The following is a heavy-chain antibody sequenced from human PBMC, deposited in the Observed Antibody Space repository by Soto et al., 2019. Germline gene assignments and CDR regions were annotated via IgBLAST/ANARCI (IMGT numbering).Heavy chain of an antibody. CDR3: AREPPYSSGWYFFDY. CDR1: GGTFSSYT. CDR2: IILIFGIA. J-gene: IGHJ4*02. V-gene: IGHV1-69*13. D-gene: IGHD6-19*01. Sequence: GASVKVSCKASGGTFSSYTISWVRQAPGQGLEWMGMIILIFGIANYAQKFQGRVTITADESTSTAYMELSSLRSEDTAVYYCAREPPYSSGWYFFDYWGQGTLVTVSS.